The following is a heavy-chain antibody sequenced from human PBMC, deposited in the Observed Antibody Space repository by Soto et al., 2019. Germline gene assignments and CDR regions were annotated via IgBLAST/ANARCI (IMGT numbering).Heavy chain of an antibody. CDR2: IYYSGST. Sequence: SETLSLICTVSGGSISSYYWSWIRQPPGKGLEWIGYIYYSGSTNYNPSLKSRVTISVDTSKNQFSLKLSSVTAADTAVYYCARGFTYDFWSGYPQRAALGAFDIWGQGTMVTVSS. CDR1: GGSISSYY. CDR3: ARGFTYDFWSGYPQRAALGAFDI. J-gene: IGHJ3*02. D-gene: IGHD3-3*01. V-gene: IGHV4-59*01.